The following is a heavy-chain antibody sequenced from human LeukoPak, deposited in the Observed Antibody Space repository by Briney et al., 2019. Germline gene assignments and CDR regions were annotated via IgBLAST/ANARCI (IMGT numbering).Heavy chain of an antibody. CDR2: INPSGGST. D-gene: IGHD4-23*01. Sequence: ASVKVSCKASGYTFTSYYMHWVRQAPGQGLERMGIINPSGGSTSYAQKFQGRVTMTRDTSTSTVYMELSSLRSEDTAVYYCARAYSPTLSPWVVTHGHYWGQGTLVTVSS. V-gene: IGHV1-46*01. J-gene: IGHJ4*02. CDR1: GYTFTSYY. CDR3: ARAYSPTLSPWVVTHGHY.